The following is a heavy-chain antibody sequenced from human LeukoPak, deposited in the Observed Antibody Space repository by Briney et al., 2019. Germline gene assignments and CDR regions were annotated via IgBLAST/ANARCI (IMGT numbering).Heavy chain of an antibody. V-gene: IGHV3-30*18. Sequence: GRSLRLSCAASGFTFSNYAMHWVRQAPGKGLEWVAIISYDGSSKYYADSVKGRLTISRDNSKNTLYLQMNSLGPEDTAMYYCAKVRVVFNWNYAYYFDYWGQGTLVTVSS. D-gene: IGHD1-7*01. CDR1: GFTFSNYA. CDR3: AKVRVVFNWNYAYYFDY. J-gene: IGHJ4*02. CDR2: ISYDGSSK.